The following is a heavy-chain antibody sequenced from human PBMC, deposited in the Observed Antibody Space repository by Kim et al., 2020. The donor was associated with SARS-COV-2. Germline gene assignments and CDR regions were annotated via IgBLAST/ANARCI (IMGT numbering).Heavy chain of an antibody. D-gene: IGHD3-10*01. J-gene: IGHJ6*02. CDR2: ISYDGSNK. CDR1: GFTFSSYG. V-gene: IGHV3-33*05. Sequence: GGSLRLSCAASGFTFSSYGMHWVRQAPGKGLEWVAVISYDGSNKYYADSVKGRFTISRDNSKNTLYLQMNSLRAEDTAVYYCARDRILWFGRAQYYYYGMDVWGQGTTVTVSS. CDR3: ARDRILWFGRAQYYYYGMDV.